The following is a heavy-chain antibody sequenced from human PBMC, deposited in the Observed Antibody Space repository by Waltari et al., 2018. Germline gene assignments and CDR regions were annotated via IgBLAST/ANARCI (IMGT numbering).Heavy chain of an antibody. CDR3: ARDRMTTSSYYYYYGMDV. J-gene: IGHJ6*02. CDR1: GFTFSSYE. CDR2: ISSSGSTI. D-gene: IGHD4-4*01. Sequence: EVQLVESGGGLVQPGGSLRLSCAASGFTFSSYEMNWVRQAPGKGLEWVSYISSSGSTIYYADSVKGRFTISRDNAKNSLYLQMNSLRAEDTAVYYCARDRMTTSSYYYYYGMDVWGQGTTVTVSS. V-gene: IGHV3-48*03.